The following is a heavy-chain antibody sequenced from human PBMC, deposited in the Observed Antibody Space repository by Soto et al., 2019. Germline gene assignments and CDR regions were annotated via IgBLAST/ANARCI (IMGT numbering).Heavy chain of an antibody. Sequence: ASVKVSCKASGYTFTIYGISWVRQAPGQGLEWMGWISAYNGNTNYAQKLQGRVTMTTDTSTSTAYMELRSLRSDDTAVYYCARNDLHYYYMDVWGKGTTVTVSS. V-gene: IGHV1-18*01. CDR3: ARNDLHYYYMDV. J-gene: IGHJ6*03. D-gene: IGHD3-16*01. CDR1: GYTFTIYG. CDR2: ISAYNGNT.